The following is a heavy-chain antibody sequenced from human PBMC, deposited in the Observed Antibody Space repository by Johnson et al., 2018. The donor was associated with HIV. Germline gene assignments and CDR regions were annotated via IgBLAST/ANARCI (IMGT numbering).Heavy chain of an antibody. CDR3: TTVLDIVVVPAPAFDI. Sequence: VQLVETGGAWVKTGGSLRVSCAASGYTFSNAWMRGVRQAPGKGLEWVGSLNSNTDGGTLDDGAPVKGRLTNSREDSKNTLYLQMNSLKTEDTAVYYCTTVLDIVVVPAPAFDIWGQGTMVTVSS. D-gene: IGHD2-2*03. CDR1: GYTFSNAW. J-gene: IGHJ3*02. V-gene: IGHV3-15*02. CDR2: LNSNTDGGTL.